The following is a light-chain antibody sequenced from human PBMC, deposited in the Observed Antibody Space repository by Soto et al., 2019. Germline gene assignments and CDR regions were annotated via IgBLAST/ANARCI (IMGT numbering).Light chain of an antibody. CDR3: QQYNSYSWT. J-gene: IGKJ1*01. CDR1: QSISSW. Sequence: DVQMNPSPSTLSASVGDRVTINCRASQSISSWLAWYQQKPGKAPKLMIYDASSLESGVPSSFSGSGSGTEFTLTISSLQPDDFATYYCQQYNSYSWTFGQGTKVDI. V-gene: IGKV1-5*01. CDR2: DAS.